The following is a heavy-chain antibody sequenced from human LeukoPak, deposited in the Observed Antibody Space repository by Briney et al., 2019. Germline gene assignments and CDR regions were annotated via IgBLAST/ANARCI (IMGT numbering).Heavy chain of an antibody. CDR1: GYTFTSYA. J-gene: IGHJ4*02. CDR2: INAGNGNT. V-gene: IGHV1-3*01. CDR3: ARNYYDSSGLGAFDY. Sequence: GASVKVSCKASGYTFTSYAMHWVRQAPGQRLEWMGWINAGNGNTKYSQKFQGRVTITRDTSASTAYMELSSLRSEDTAVYYRARNYYDSSGLGAFDYWGQGTLVTVSS. D-gene: IGHD3-22*01.